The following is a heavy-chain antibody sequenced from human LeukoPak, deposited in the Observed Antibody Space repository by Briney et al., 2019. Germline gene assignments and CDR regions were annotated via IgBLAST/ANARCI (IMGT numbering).Heavy chain of an antibody. V-gene: IGHV4-39*07. CDR2: IYYSGST. CDR1: VGSISSSSYY. CDR3: ARTTSGWYYFDY. J-gene: IGHJ4*02. D-gene: IGHD6-19*01. Sequence: PSETLSLTCTVSVGSISSSSYYWGWIRQPPGKGLEWIGNIYYSGSTFYNPSLKSRVTISVDTSKNQFSLKLSSLTAADTAVYYCARTTSGWYYFDYWGQGTLVTVSS.